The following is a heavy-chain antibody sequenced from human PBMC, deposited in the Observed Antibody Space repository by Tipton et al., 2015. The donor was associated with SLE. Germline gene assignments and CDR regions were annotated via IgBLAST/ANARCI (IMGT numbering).Heavy chain of an antibody. V-gene: IGHV3-7*01. CDR1: GFTFSDYW. CDR2: IKQDGSAK. Sequence: SLRLSCAASGFTFSDYWMSWVRQAPGKGLEWVANIKQDGSAKYYVDSVKGRFTISRDNAKNSLYLQMNSLRAEDTAVYYCAKKRTSGWLYGAFDVWGQGTMVTVSS. J-gene: IGHJ3*01. CDR3: AKKRTSGWLYGAFDV. D-gene: IGHD6-19*01.